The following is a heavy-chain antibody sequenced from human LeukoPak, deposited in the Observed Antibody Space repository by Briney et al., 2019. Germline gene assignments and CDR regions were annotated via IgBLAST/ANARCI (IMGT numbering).Heavy chain of an antibody. CDR3: ARGGQFSTGAHFDY. J-gene: IGHJ4*02. CDR2: IIPILAKA. V-gene: IGHV1-69*04. D-gene: IGHD1-26*01. CDR1: GGTFSTYS. Sequence: GASVKVSCKASGGTFSTYSISWVRQAPGQGLEWMGRIIPILAKANYAQKFQGRVTITADKSTSTAYMDLSSLRSEDTAVYYCARGGQFSTGAHFDYWGQGTLVTVSS.